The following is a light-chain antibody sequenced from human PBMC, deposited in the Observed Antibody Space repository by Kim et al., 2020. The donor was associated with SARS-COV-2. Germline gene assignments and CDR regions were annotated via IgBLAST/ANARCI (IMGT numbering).Light chain of an antibody. J-gene: IGKJ3*01. CDR2: AAS. V-gene: IGKV1-39*01. CDR1: QRIGTY. CDR3: QQSNSVPFT. Sequence: DIQMTQSPSSLSAPVGDRVTITCRASQRIGTYLIWYQKKPGEAPKLLIYAASSLQSGVPSRFSGSGSGTDFTLTISSLQPEDSATYYCQQSNSVPFTFGPGTKVDIK.